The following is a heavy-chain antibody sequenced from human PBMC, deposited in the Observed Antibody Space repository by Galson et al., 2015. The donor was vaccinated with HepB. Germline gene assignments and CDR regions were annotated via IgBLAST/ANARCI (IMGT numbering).Heavy chain of an antibody. Sequence: SLRLSCAASGFSFDDYAMHWVRQGPGKGLEWVAGISWDSRYRGYADSVKGRFTISRDDAQNSLYLQMNSLRGDDTALYYCAKDPHTVVSQGYFDSWGQGTLVTVSS. D-gene: IGHD4-23*01. J-gene: IGHJ4*02. CDR3: AKDPHTVVSQGYFDS. CDR2: ISWDSRYR. CDR1: GFSFDDYA. V-gene: IGHV3-9*01.